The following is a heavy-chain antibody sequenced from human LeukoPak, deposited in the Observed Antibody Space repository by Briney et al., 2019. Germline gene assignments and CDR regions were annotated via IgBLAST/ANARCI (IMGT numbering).Heavy chain of an antibody. Sequence: AETLSLTCTVSGGSISSYYWSWIRQPPGKGLEWIGYIYYSGSTNYNPSLKSRVTISVDTSKNQFSLNLSSVTAADTAVYYCARVRGSSWYYFDYWGQGTLVTVSS. CDR1: GGSISSYY. D-gene: IGHD6-13*01. CDR3: ARVRGSSWYYFDY. V-gene: IGHV4-59*08. CDR2: IYYSGST. J-gene: IGHJ4*02.